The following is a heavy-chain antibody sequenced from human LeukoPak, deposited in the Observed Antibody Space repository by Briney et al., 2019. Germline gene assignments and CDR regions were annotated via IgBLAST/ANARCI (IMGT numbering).Heavy chain of an antibody. CDR2: ISAYNGNT. D-gene: IGHD3-22*01. Sequence: ASVKVSCKASGYTFTSYGISWVRQAPGQGLEWMGWISAYNGNTNYAQKLQGRVTMTTDTSTSTAYMELRSLRSDDTAVYYCARDNPTIITMTPFDIWGQGTMVTVSS. J-gene: IGHJ3*02. V-gene: IGHV1-18*01. CDR3: ARDNPTIITMTPFDI. CDR1: GYTFTSYG.